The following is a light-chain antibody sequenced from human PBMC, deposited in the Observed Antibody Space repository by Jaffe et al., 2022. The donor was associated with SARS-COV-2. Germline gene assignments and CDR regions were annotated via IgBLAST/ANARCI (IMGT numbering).Light chain of an antibody. CDR3: QSYDTTLSNSV. CDR2: GNS. CDR1: SSNIGAGYD. Sequence: QSVLTQPPSVSGAPGQRVTISCTGSSSNIGAGYDVHWYQQLPGTAPKLLIYGNSNRPSGVPDRFSASKSDTSASLAITGLQAEDEADYYCQSYDTTLSNSVFGGGTKLTVL. V-gene: IGLV1-40*01. J-gene: IGLJ3*02.